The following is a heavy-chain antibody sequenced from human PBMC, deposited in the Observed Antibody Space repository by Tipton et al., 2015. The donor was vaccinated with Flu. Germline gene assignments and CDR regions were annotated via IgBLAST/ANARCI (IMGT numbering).Heavy chain of an antibody. D-gene: IGHD6-13*01. CDR1: GAFISRHY. CDR3: VREGAAAPTKYYFYGMDV. Sequence: TLSLTCNVSGAFISRHYWSWIRQPPGKGLEWIGSFFHGGNTNYNPSLNNRVTISVDTSKNHFSLKQTSMTAADTAVYYCVREGAAAPTKYYFYGMDVWGHGTTVTVSS. J-gene: IGHJ6*02. CDR2: FFHGGNT. V-gene: IGHV4-59*11.